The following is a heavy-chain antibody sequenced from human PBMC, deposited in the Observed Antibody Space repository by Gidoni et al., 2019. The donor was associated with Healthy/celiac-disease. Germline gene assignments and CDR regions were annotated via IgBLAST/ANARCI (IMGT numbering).Heavy chain of an antibody. D-gene: IGHD3-10*01. CDR1: GLTFSSYG. CDR2: ISYDGSNK. CDR3: AHGVRGVNYFDY. J-gene: IGHJ4*02. V-gene: IGHV3-30*03. Sequence: QGQLVESGGGVVQPGRSRRLSWAAPGLTFSSYGMHWVRQAPGKGLEWVAVISYDGSNKYYADSVKGRFTISRDNSKNTLYLQMNSLRAEDTAVYYCAHGVRGVNYFDYWGQGTLVTVSS.